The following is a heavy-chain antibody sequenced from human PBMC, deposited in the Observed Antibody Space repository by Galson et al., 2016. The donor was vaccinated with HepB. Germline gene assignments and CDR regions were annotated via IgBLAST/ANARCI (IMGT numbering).Heavy chain of an antibody. J-gene: IGHJ2*01. Sequence: TLSLTCAVSGGSISGVGFSWTWIRQSPGKGLEWIGYIYHSGSTYYNPSLKSRVTISIDKSKRQFSLKLTSVTAADTAVYYCARDGRWDDYGGQYWYFDLWGRGTLVTVSS. CDR1: GGSISGVGFS. CDR3: ARDGRWDDYGGQYWYFDL. D-gene: IGHD4-23*01. V-gene: IGHV4-30-2*06. CDR2: IYHSGST.